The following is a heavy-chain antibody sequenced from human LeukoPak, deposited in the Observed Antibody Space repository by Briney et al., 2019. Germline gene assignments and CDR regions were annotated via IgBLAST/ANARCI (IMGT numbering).Heavy chain of an antibody. V-gene: IGHV4-39*07. D-gene: IGHD3-10*01. Sequence: PSETLSLTRTVSGGSISSSSYYWGWIRQPPGKGLEWIGSIYYSGSTYYNPSLKSRVTISVDTSKNQFSLKLSSVTAAGTAVYYCARAPVLLWFGELLGYFDYWGQGTLVTVSS. CDR3: ARAPVLLWFGELLGYFDY. J-gene: IGHJ4*02. CDR1: GGSISSSSYY. CDR2: IYYSGST.